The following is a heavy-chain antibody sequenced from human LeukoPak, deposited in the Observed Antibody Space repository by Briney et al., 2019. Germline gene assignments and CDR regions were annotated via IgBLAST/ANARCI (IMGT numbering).Heavy chain of an antibody. CDR2: IYNSGAKI. J-gene: IGHJ4*02. D-gene: IGHD6-19*01. Sequence: PGGSLRPSCAVSGLTFSTYSMTWVRQGPGKGLEWVSSIYNSGAKIFYADSVKGRFTISRDNSKNMLYLQMNSLRGEDTAVYYCAKDVAPDSGWDLDYWGQGTLVTGSS. CDR1: GLTFSTYS. V-gene: IGHV3-23*01. CDR3: AKDVAPDSGWDLDY.